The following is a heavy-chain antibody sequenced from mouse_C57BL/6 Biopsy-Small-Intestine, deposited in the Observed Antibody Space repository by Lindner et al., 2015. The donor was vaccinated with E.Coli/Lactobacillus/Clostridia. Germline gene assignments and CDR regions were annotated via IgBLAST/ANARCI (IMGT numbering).Heavy chain of an antibody. CDR3: ADFDYDAGVFDY. CDR2: IYPGDGTT. Sequence: VQLQESGPELVKPGASVKISCKASGYAFSSSWMNWVKQRPGKGLEWIGRIYPGDGTTNYNGKFKGKATLIADKSSSTAYMQLNSLTSEDSVVYFCADFDYDAGVFDYWGQGTTPTVSS. J-gene: IGHJ2*01. CDR1: GYAFSSSW. D-gene: IGHD2-4*01. V-gene: IGHV1-82*01.